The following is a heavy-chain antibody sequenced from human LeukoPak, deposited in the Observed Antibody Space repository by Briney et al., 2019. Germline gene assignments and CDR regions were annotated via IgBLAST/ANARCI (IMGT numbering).Heavy chain of an antibody. CDR2: IDPDDSTT. J-gene: IGHJ4*02. Sequence: GEPLKFSCKGSGYSFTSYWISWVRQMPGKGLEWLGSIDPDDSTTNSRPSFQGHVTISADKSISTAYLQWSSLKASDTAMYYCARHFGGSYYDDYWGQGTLVSVSS. CDR1: GYSFTSYW. V-gene: IGHV5-10-1*01. CDR3: ARHFGGSYYDDY. D-gene: IGHD1-26*01.